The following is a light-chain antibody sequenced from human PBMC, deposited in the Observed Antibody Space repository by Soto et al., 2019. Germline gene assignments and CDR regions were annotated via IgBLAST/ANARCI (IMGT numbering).Light chain of an antibody. J-gene: IGLJ1*01. Sequence: QSVLTQPAYVSGSAGQSITISCTGTSSDVGNSNYVSWYQQHPGKAPKLMIYDVSDRPSGVSNRLSGSKSGNTASLTISGLQAEDEGDYFCGSYTSSGTPYVFGTGTKVTVL. CDR3: GSYTSSGTPYV. V-gene: IGLV2-14*01. CDR1: SSDVGNSNY. CDR2: DVS.